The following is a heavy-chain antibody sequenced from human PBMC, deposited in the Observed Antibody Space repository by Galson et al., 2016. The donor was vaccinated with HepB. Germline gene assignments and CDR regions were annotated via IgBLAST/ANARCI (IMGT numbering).Heavy chain of an antibody. CDR2: ISYDGSNK. Sequence: SLRLSCAASGFTFSSFGMHWVRQAPGKGLEWVAVISYDGSNKYYADSVKGRFTISRDNSKNTLHLRINSLRAEDTAVYYCAKDMSAVAGRGGYYYYYGMDVWGQGTTVTVSS. CDR3: AKDMSAVAGRGGYYYYYGMDV. J-gene: IGHJ6*02. V-gene: IGHV3-30*18. CDR1: GFTFSSFG. D-gene: IGHD6-13*01.